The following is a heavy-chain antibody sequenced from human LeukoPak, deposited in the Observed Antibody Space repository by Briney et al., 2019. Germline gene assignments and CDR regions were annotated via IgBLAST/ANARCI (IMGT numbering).Heavy chain of an antibody. CDR3: ATKYMGYFDY. J-gene: IGHJ4*02. D-gene: IGHD2/OR15-2a*01. CDR2: ISSSGSTI. Sequence: GSLRLSCAASGFTFSSYEKNWVRQAPGKGLEWVSYISSSGSTIYYADSVKGRFTISRDNAKNSLYLQMNSLRAEDTAVYYCATKYMGYFDYWGQGTLVTVSS. V-gene: IGHV3-48*03. CDR1: GFTFSSYE.